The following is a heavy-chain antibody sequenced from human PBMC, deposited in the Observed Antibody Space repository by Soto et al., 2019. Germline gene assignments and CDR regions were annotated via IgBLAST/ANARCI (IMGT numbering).Heavy chain of an antibody. CDR3: ARASGYYYGMDV. CDR1: GFTFSSYG. CDR2: IWYDGSNK. Sequence: PGGSLRLSCAASGFTFSSYGMHWVRQAPGKGLEWVAVIWYDGSNKYYADSVKGRFTISRDNSKNTLYLQMNSLRAEDTAVYYCARASGYYYGMDVWGKGTTVTVAS. J-gene: IGHJ6*04. V-gene: IGHV3-33*01.